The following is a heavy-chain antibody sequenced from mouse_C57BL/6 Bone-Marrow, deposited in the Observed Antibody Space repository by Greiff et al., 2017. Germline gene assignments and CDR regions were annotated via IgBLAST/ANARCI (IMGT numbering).Heavy chain of an antibody. V-gene: IGHV1-81*01. CDR3: ARSLY. CDR2: ISPRSGNT. CDR1: GYTFTSYG. Sequence: QVQLQQSGAELARPGASVKLSCKASGYTFTSYGISWVKQRTGQGLEWIGEISPRSGNTYYNEKFKGKATLTADKSSSTAYMELRSLTSADSAVYFCARSLYWGQGTTLTVSS. J-gene: IGHJ2*01.